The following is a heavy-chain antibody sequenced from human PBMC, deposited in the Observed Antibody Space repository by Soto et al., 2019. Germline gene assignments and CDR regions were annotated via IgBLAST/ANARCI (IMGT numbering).Heavy chain of an antibody. V-gene: IGHV3-23*01. D-gene: IGHD5-18*01. Sequence: GGSLRLSCAASGFTFSSYAMSWVRQAPGKGLEWVSAISGSGGSTYYADSVKGRFTISRDNSKNTLYLQMNSLRAEDTAVYYCAKSKGYSYGPHPFDYWGQGTLVTVSS. CDR1: GFTFSSYA. J-gene: IGHJ4*02. CDR2: ISGSGGST. CDR3: AKSKGYSYGPHPFDY.